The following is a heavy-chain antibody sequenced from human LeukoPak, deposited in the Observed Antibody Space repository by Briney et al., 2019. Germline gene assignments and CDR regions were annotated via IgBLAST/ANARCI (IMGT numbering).Heavy chain of an antibody. J-gene: IGHJ5*02. V-gene: IGHV3-23*01. Sequence: PGGSLRLSCAASGFTFSSYGMSWVRQAPGKGLEWVAVISGSGGSTYYADSVKGRFTISRDNSKNTLYLQMNSLRAEDTAVYYCAKRSGYGSGSFDPWGQGSLVPVSS. CDR1: GFTFSSYG. CDR2: ISGSGGST. CDR3: AKRSGYGSGSFDP. D-gene: IGHD3-10*01.